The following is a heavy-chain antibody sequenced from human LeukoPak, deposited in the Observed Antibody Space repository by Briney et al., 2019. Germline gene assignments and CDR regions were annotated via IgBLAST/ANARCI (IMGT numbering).Heavy chain of an antibody. CDR1: GGSISSYY. V-gene: IGHV4-59*01. Sequence: PSETLSLTCTVSGGSISSYYWSWIRQPPGKGLEWIGYIYYSGSTNYNPSLKSRVTISVDTSKNQFSLKLSSVTAADTAVYYCARHSVTTRAFDIWGQGTMVTVSS. J-gene: IGHJ3*02. CDR2: IYYSGST. CDR3: ARHSVTTRAFDI. D-gene: IGHD4-17*01.